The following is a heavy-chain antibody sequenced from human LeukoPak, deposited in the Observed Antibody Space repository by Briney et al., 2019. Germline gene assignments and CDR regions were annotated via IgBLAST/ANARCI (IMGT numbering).Heavy chain of an antibody. CDR3: AKDLRERQLIAAADY. CDR2: MSYDGSDI. V-gene: IGHV3-30*18. D-gene: IGHD6-13*01. J-gene: IGHJ4*02. Sequence: GGSLRLSCAASGFTFSKNGMHWVRQAPGKGLEWVAVMSYDGSDIYYGDSVKGRFTISRDNSKNTLYLQMNSLRAEDTAVYYCAKDLRERQLIAAADYWGQGTLVTVSS. CDR1: GFTFSKNG.